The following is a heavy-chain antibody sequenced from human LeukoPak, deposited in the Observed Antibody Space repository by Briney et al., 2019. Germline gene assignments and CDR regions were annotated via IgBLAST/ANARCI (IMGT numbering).Heavy chain of an antibody. CDR1: GGSISSGDYY. J-gene: IGHJ4*02. V-gene: IGHV4-30-4*08. D-gene: IGHD3-16*01. CDR2: IYYSGST. Sequence: KPSETLSLTCTVSGGSISSGDYYWSWIRQPPGKGLEWIGYIYYSGSTYYNPSLKSRVTISVDTSKNQFSLKLSSVTAADTAVYYCAGDSLWGNPGLEHWGQGTLVTVSS. CDR3: AGDSLWGNPGLEH.